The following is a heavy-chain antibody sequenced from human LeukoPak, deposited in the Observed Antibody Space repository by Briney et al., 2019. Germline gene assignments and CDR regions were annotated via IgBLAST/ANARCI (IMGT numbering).Heavy chain of an antibody. Sequence: PGGSLRLSCAASGFTFSSYAMSWVRQAPGKGLEWVSTISGDGSNTYYADSVKGRFAISRDNSKNTLYLQMNSLRAEDTAVYYCVQEGPRGLAFDIWGQGTKVTVSS. CDR3: VQEGPRGLAFDI. J-gene: IGHJ3*02. V-gene: IGHV3-23*01. CDR1: GFTFSSYA. CDR2: ISGDGSNT.